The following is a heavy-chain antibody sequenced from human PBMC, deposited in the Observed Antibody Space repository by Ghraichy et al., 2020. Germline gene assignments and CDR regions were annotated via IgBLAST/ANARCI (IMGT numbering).Heavy chain of an antibody. CDR3: AKAYAGGWYTGDGMDV. CDR1: GFTFSSYA. CDR2: ISGSGGST. J-gene: IGHJ6*02. D-gene: IGHD6-19*01. Sequence: GESLNISCAASGFTFSSYAMSWVRQAPGKGLEWVSAISGSGGSTYYADSVKGRFTISRDNSKNTLYLQMNSLRAEDTAVYYCAKAYAGGWYTGDGMDVWGQGTTVTVSS. V-gene: IGHV3-23*01.